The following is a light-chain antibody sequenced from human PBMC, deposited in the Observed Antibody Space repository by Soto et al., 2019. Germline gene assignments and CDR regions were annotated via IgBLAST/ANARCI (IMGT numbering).Light chain of an antibody. Sequence: QLVLTQPPSVSGAPGQRVTISCTGSSSNIGAGYDVHWYQQLPGTAPKLLIYGNSNRPSGVPDRFSGSKSGTSASLAITGFQAEDEADYYCQSYDSSLSGSVFGGGTKVTVL. V-gene: IGLV1-40*01. CDR1: SSNIGAGYD. CDR3: QSYDSSLSGSV. CDR2: GNS. J-gene: IGLJ2*01.